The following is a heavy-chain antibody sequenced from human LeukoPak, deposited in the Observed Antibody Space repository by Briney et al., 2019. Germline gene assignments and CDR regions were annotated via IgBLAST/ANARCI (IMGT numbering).Heavy chain of an antibody. Sequence: PGGSLRLSCAASGFTFSDYYMSWIRQAPGKGLEWVSYISSSGSTIYYADSVKGRFTISRDNAKNSLYLQMNSLRAEDTAVYYCARNHVTMVRGVNYYMDVWGKGTTVTISS. J-gene: IGHJ6*03. CDR3: ARNHVTMVRGVNYYMDV. CDR1: GFTFSDYY. V-gene: IGHV3-11*01. D-gene: IGHD3-10*01. CDR2: ISSSGSTI.